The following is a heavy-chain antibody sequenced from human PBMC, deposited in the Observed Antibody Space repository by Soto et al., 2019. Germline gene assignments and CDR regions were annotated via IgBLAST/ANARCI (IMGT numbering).Heavy chain of an antibody. D-gene: IGHD3-9*01. J-gene: IGHJ4*01. Sequence: PETLSHRCTVSGGSISRYYWSGIRQPPGKGLEWIGYIYYSGSTNYNPSLKSRVTISVDTSKNQFSLKLSSVTAADTAVYYCARLASYDILTGYSLDYWGHGPLVTVS. CDR1: GGSISRYY. CDR2: IYYSGST. V-gene: IGHV4-59*01. CDR3: ARLASYDILTGYSLDY.